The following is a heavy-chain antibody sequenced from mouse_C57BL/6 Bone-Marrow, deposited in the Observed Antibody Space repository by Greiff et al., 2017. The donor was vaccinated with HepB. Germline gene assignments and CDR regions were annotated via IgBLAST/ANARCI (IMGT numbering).Heavy chain of an antibody. J-gene: IGHJ4*01. V-gene: IGHV5-15*04. Sequence: DVMLVESGGGLVQPGGSLKLSCAASGFTFSDYGMAWVRQAPRKGPEWVAFISNLAYSIYYADTVTGRFTISRENAKNTLYLEMSSLRSEDTAMYYCARRGVWLSFYAMDYWGQGTSVTVSS. D-gene: IGHD2-2*01. CDR1: GFTFSDYG. CDR2: ISNLAYSI. CDR3: ARRGVWLSFYAMDY.